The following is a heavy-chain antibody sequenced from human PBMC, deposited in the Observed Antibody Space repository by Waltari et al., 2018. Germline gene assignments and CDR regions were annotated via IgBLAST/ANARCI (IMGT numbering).Heavy chain of an antibody. V-gene: IGHV3-15*01. CDR1: GFTFANAW. CDR2: LKSKAEGGTT. CDR3: TTEGGRTWPMY. Sequence: EVQLVESGGGLVKPGDSLRLPCVASGFTFANAWINWVRQAPGKGLEWVGRLKSKAEGGTTDYAAPVKGRFAISRDDSKDTAYLQMNSLKTEDTAMYFCTTEGGRTWPMYWGQGTLVTVSS. J-gene: IGHJ4*02. D-gene: IGHD2-2*01.